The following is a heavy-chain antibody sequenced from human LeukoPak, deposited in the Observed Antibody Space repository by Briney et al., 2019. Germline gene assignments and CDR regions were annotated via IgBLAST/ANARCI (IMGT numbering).Heavy chain of an antibody. J-gene: IGHJ4*02. CDR3: ARGEQWLAHDY. CDR1: GCSISSYY. V-gene: IGHV4-59*01. D-gene: IGHD6-19*01. CDR2: IYYSGST. Sequence: PSETLSLTCTVSGCSISSYYWSWIPQPPGKGLEWIGYIYYSGSTNYNPSLKSRVTISVDTSKNQFSLKLSSVTAADTAVYYCARGEQWLAHDYWGQGTLVTVSS.